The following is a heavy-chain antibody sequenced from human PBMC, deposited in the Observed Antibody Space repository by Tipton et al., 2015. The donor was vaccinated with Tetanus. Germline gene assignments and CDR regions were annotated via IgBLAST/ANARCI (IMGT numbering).Heavy chain of an antibody. V-gene: IGHV5-51*01. CDR1: GHNSRSYW. CDR2: IYPGDSDA. CDR3: ARLPKHYSASGST. Sequence: QSGPEVKKPGGSLKMSCKISGHNSRSYWISWVRQMPGKGLEWMGIIYPGDSDATYSPSFQGQVTISLDKSISTAYLQWSSLKASDTAIYFCARLPKHYSASGSTWGQGTQVTVSS. J-gene: IGHJ5*02. D-gene: IGHD3-10*01.